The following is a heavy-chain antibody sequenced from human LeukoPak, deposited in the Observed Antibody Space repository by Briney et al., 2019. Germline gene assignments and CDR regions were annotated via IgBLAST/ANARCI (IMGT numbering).Heavy chain of an antibody. J-gene: IGHJ4*02. Sequence: SETLSLTCTVSGGSFSSHYWSWIRQPPGKGLEWIGYINYSGTTKYNPSLKSRVTISVDTSKNQFSLELSSVTAADTAVYYCAGFCSGGSCPDSWGQGTLVTVSS. CDR3: AGFCSGGSCPDS. CDR1: GGSFSSHY. D-gene: IGHD2-15*01. V-gene: IGHV4-59*11. CDR2: INYSGTT.